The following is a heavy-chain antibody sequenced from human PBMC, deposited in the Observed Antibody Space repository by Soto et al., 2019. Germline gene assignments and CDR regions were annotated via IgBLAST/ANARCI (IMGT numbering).Heavy chain of an antibody. CDR3: ARVEYSSSWLRRAWFDP. J-gene: IGHJ5*02. CDR1: AGTFSSYA. V-gene: IGHV1-69*13. Sequence: SVKVSCNASAGTFSSYAISWVRHAPGEGFEWMGGIIPIFGTSNYAQKLQGRVTITADESTSTAYMELSSLRSEDTAVHYCARVEYSSSWLRRAWFDPWGQGTLVPVSS. CDR2: IIPIFGTS. D-gene: IGHD6-13*01.